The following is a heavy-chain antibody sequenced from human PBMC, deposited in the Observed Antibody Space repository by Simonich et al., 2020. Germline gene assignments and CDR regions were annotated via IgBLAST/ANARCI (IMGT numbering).Heavy chain of an antibody. Sequence: EVQLVESGGGLVKPGGSLRLSCAASGFTFRSYSMNWVHQAPGKGQGWVTYSSSSSSYIYYADSVKGRFTISRDNAKNSLYLQMNSLRAEDTAVYYCARDAAGDYWVQGTLVTVSS. CDR3: ARDAAGDY. D-gene: IGHD6-13*01. CDR1: GFTFRSYS. J-gene: IGHJ4*02. V-gene: IGHV3-21*01. CDR2: SSSSSSYI.